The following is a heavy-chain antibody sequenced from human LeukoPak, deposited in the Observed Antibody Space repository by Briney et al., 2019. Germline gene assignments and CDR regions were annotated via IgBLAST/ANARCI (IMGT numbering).Heavy chain of an antibody. J-gene: IGHJ4*02. CDR2: IWYDGSNK. CDR1: GFTFSSYG. D-gene: IGHD3-10*01. CDR3: ARDPSLLWFGESHYYFDY. V-gene: IGHV3-33*01. Sequence: GRSLRPSCAASGFTFSSYGMHWVRQAPGKGLEWVAVIWYDGSNKYYADSVKGRFTISRDNSKNTLYLQMNSLRAEDTAVYYCARDPSLLWFGESHYYFDYWGQGTLVTVSS.